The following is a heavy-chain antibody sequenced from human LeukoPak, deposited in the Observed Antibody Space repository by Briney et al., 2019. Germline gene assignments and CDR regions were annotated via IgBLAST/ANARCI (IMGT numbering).Heavy chain of an antibody. CDR3: ARGSAAAGRRYVLYHYYYMDV. Sequence: PSETLSLTCAVYGGSFSGYYWSWIRQPPGKGLEWIGEINHSGSTNYSPSLKSRVTISVDTSKNQFSLKLSSVTAADTAVYYCARGSAAAGRRYVLYHYYYMDVWGKGTTVTVSS. D-gene: IGHD6-13*01. V-gene: IGHV4-34*01. J-gene: IGHJ6*03. CDR2: INHSGST. CDR1: GGSFSGYY.